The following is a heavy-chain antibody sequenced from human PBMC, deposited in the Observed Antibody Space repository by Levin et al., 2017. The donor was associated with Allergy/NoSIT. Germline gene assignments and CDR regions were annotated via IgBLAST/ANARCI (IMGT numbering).Heavy chain of an antibody. CDR1: GFTFSSNW. D-gene: IGHD4-11*01. J-gene: IGHJ6*03. V-gene: IGHV3-74*01. Sequence: ETLSLTCAASGFTFSSNWMHWVRRAPGKGLVWVSRINSDGNSTSYADSVKGRFTISRDNAKNTLYLQMNSLRAEDTAVYYCAGTVNLYYYYYMDVWGKGTTVTVSS. CDR2: INSDGNST. CDR3: AGTVNLYYYYYMDV.